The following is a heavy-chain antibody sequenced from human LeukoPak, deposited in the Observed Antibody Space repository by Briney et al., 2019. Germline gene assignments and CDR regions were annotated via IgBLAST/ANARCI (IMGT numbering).Heavy chain of an antibody. D-gene: IGHD3-3*01. CDR3: AKVGFSEMEWLLYSDH. CDR1: GFTFSSIA. V-gene: IGHV3-23*01. Sequence: PGGSLRLSCTASGFTFSSIALTWVRQAPGKGLEWVSAISGSSGHTYYADSVKGRFTISRDNSKNTLYLQMNSLRAEDTAVYYCAKVGFSEMEWLLYSDHWGQGTLVTVSS. J-gene: IGHJ4*02. CDR2: ISGSSGHT.